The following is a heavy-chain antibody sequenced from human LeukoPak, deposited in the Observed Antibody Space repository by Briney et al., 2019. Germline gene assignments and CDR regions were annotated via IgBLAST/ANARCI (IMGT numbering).Heavy chain of an antibody. CDR3: AKARSSMVRGVIPAYYFDY. Sequence: GGSLRLSCAASGFTFSSYAMSWVRQAPGKGLEWVSAISGSGGSTYYADSVKGRFTISRDNSKNTLYLQMNSLRAEDTAVYYCAKARSSMVRGVIPAYYFDYRGQGTLVAVSS. D-gene: IGHD3-10*01. V-gene: IGHV3-23*01. CDR2: ISGSGGST. CDR1: GFTFSSYA. J-gene: IGHJ4*02.